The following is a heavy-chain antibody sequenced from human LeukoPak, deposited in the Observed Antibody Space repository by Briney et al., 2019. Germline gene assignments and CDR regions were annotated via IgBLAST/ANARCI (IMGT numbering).Heavy chain of an antibody. V-gene: IGHV1-69*04. D-gene: IGHD6-6*01. CDR2: IIPILGIA. CDR1: GGTFSSYA. J-gene: IGHJ5*02. Sequence: GASVKVSCKASGGTFSSYAISWVRQAPGQGLEWMGRIIPILGIANYAQKFQGRVTIIADKSTSTAYMELSSLRSEDTAVYYCARDLSSSSFWFDPWGQGTLVTVSS. CDR3: ARDLSSSSFWFDP.